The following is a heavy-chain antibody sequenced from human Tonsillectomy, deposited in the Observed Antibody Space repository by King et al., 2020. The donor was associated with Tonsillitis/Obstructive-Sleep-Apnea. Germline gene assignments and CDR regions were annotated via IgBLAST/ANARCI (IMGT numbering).Heavy chain of an antibody. J-gene: IGHJ6*03. CDR2: ISGSGGST. Sequence: VQLVESGGGLVQPGGSLRLSCAASGFTFSSYAMSWVRQAPGKGLEWVSGISGSGGSTNYADSVKVRFTISRDNSKNTLYLQMNSLRAEDTAVYYCAKAFSLGYDYYYTDVWGKGTTVTVSS. CDR3: AKAFSLGYDYYYTDV. CDR1: GFTFSSYA. V-gene: IGHV3-23*04. D-gene: IGHD2/OR15-2a*01.